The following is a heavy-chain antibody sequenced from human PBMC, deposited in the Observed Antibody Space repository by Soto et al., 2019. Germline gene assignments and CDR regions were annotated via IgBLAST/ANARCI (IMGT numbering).Heavy chain of an antibody. J-gene: IGHJ4*02. CDR3: ARGPTDYYDTSVNYFLDQ. CDR1: GYTFTTYG. Sequence: QVQLVQSGAEVKKPGASMKVSCKASGYTFTTYGMSWVRQAPGQGLDWMGWISTYNGNTKYAESLQGRVSMTTDTTTSTAYMELKSLTSDDTAVYYCARGPTDYYDTSVNYFLDQWGQGTLVTVSS. CDR2: ISTYNGNT. V-gene: IGHV1-18*01. D-gene: IGHD3-22*01.